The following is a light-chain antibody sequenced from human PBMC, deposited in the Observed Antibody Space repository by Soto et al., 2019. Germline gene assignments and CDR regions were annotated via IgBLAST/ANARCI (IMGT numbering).Light chain of an antibody. J-gene: IGLJ1*01. Sequence: QSEVTQTGSGSGSPGQSIAISCTGVRTEFDGYDYVSTYLQHPGSAPQLIIYDVYKRPSGVSHRFSGSKSGDTASLTISGLQAEDEADYYCTSYTSSTPCYVFGTGTKVTVL. CDR3: TSYTSSTPCYV. V-gene: IGLV2-14*03. CDR2: DVY. CDR1: RTEFDGYDY.